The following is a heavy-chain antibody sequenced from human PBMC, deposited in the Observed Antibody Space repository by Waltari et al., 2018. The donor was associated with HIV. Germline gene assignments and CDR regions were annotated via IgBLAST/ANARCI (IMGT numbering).Heavy chain of an antibody. CDR2: IRSKAYGGTT. CDR1: GFSFRDYA. CDR3: TRGTFTVTYYFDY. D-gene: IGHD4-17*01. J-gene: IGHJ4*02. V-gene: IGHV3-49*03. Sequence: EVQLGESGAGLVQPGRSLRLSCATSGFSFRDYAMSWFRQAPGKGLEWVGFIRSKAYGGTTQYAASVKGRFTISRDDSKSIAYLQMNSLKTEDTALYYCTRGTFTVTYYFDYWGRGTLVTVSS.